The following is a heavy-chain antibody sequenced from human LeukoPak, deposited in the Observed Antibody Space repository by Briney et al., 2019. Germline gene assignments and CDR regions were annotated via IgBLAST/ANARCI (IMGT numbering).Heavy chain of an antibody. CDR3: TTKSPANKRLAKEW. J-gene: IGHJ4*02. V-gene: IGHV3-15*07. CDR2: IKNKRDGDGA. D-gene: IGHD4/OR15-4a*01. CDR1: GFSLSDAW. Sequence: PGGSLRLSCAASGFSLSDAWMNWVRQAPGRGLEWVARIKNKRDGDGADYGAPVKGRFTISRDDRKSTVYLHMNNLKPEDTAVYYRTTKSPANKRLAKEWWGQGTQVTVSS.